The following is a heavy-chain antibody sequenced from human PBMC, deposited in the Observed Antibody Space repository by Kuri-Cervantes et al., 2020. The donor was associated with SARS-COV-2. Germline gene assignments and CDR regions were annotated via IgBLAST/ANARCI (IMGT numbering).Heavy chain of an antibody. Sequence: GGSLRLSCAASGFTFSSYAMSWVRQAPGKGLVWVSRINSDGSSTSYADSVKGRFTIPRDNAKNTLYLQMNSLRAEDTAVYYCARDRGRISSRTPNPRYGMDAWGQGTTVTVSS. CDR3: ARDRGRISSRTPNPRYGMDA. J-gene: IGHJ6*02. V-gene: IGHV3-74*01. D-gene: IGHD3-3*02. CDR1: GFTFSSYA. CDR2: INSDGSST.